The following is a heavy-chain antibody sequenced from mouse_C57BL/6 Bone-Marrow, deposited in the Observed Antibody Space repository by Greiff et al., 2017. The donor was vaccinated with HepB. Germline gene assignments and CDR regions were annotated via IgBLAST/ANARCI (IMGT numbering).Heavy chain of an antibody. CDR1: GFTFSSYA. V-gene: IGHV5-9-1*02. J-gene: IGHJ1*03. Sequence: EVQRVESGEGLVKPGGSLKLSCAASGFTFSSYAMSWVRQTPEKRLEWVAYISSGGDYIYYADTVKGRFTISRDNARNTLYLQMSSLKSEDTAMYYCTRDPIYYGSSYWYFDVWGTGTTVTVSS. D-gene: IGHD1-1*01. CDR3: TRDPIYYGSSYWYFDV. CDR2: ISSGGDYI.